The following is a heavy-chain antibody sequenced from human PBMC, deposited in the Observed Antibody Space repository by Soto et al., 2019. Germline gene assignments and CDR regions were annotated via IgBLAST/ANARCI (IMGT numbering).Heavy chain of an antibody. J-gene: IGHJ5*02. D-gene: IGHD3-3*01. CDR2: INPSGGST. Sequence: ASVKVSCKASGYTFTSYYIHWVRQARGQGLEWMGIINPSGGSTSYAQKFQGRVTMTRDTSTSTVYMELSSLRSEDTAVYYCARESRYDFWSGYYSGRDRNWFDPWGQGTLVTVSS. CDR3: ARESRYDFWSGYYSGRDRNWFDP. CDR1: GYTFTSYY. V-gene: IGHV1-46*01.